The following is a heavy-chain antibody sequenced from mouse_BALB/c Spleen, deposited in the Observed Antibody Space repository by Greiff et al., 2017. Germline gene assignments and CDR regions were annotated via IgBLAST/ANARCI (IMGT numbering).Heavy chain of an antibody. CDR1: GFTFSSYT. J-gene: IGHJ4*01. Sequence: EVNVVESGGGLVQPGGSLKLSCAASGFTFSSYTMSWVRQTPEKRLEWVAYISNGGGSTYYPDTVKGRFTISRDNAKNTLYLQMSSLKSEDTAMYYCARHESHYAMDYWGQGTSVTVSS. V-gene: IGHV5-12-2*01. CDR3: ARHESHYAMDY. CDR2: ISNGGGST.